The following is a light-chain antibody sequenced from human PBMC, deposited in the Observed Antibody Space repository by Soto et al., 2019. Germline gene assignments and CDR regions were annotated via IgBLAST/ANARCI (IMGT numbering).Light chain of an antibody. V-gene: IGKV3-11*01. Sequence: LTQSPTSLSLSTRKVATLSCTASKSVDSHLAWYQQKPGQAPRLLIYDASVRATGTPARFSGSGSGTAFTLSISSLEPEDFALYYCQQRSTWPTFAQGTRL. CDR2: DAS. J-gene: IGKJ5*01. CDR3: QQRSTWPT. CDR1: KSVDSH.